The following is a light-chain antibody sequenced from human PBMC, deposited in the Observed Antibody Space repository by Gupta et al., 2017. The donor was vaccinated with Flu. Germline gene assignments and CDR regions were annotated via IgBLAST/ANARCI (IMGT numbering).Light chain of an antibody. J-gene: IGKJ2*01. CDR2: KVS. Sequence: VVMTQSPLSLPVTPGQPASISCRSSESLIHSDGNTYLNWFQQRPGQSPRRLIYKVSNRDSGVPDRFRGSWSGTEFTLKISRVEPEDVGVYDCMQTSHGPDTFGQGTNLEIK. CDR1: ESLIHSDGNTY. V-gene: IGKV2-30*02. CDR3: MQTSHGPDT.